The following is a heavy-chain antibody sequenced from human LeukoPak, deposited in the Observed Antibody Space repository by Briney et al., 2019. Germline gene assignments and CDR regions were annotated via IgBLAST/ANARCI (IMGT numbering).Heavy chain of an antibody. CDR1: GFTFSIYW. Sequence: GGSLRLSCAASGFTFSIYWMSWVRQAPGKGLEWVANIKQDGSEKYYVDSVKGRFTISRDNAKNSLYLQMNSLRAEDTAVYYCARVGTAYYYDSSGYYTDLWGQGTLVTVSS. CDR3: ARVGTAYYYDSSGYYTDL. D-gene: IGHD3-22*01. CDR2: IKQDGSEK. J-gene: IGHJ5*02. V-gene: IGHV3-7*01.